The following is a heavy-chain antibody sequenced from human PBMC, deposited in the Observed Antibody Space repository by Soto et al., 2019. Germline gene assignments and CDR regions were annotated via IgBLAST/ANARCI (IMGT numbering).Heavy chain of an antibody. CDR2: INPSGGGT. CDR1: GFTFTNYY. Sequence: QVQLVQSGAEVKKPGASVKVSCKASGFTFTNYYIHWVRQAPGQGLEWMGLINPSGGGTFYAQKFQGRVTVTRDTSTGTVYMELSNLRSEDTAVYFCARDSGDTTLRQWGRSLHYWGQGTLVTVSS. J-gene: IGHJ4*02. V-gene: IGHV1-46*01. D-gene: IGHD1-1*01. CDR3: ARDSGDTTLRQWGRSLHY.